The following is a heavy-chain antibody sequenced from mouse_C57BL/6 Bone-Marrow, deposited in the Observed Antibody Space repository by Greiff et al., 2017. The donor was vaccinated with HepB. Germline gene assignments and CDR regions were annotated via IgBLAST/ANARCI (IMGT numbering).Heavy chain of an antibody. CDR3: AREGY. V-gene: IGHV1-76*01. Sequence: VQLQQSGAELVRPGASVKLSCKASGYTFTDYYINWVKQRPGQGLEWIARIYPGSGNTYYNQKFKGKATLTAEKSSSTAYMQLSSLTSEDSAVYFCAREGYWGQGTTLTVSS. CDR1: GYTFTDYY. J-gene: IGHJ2*01. CDR2: IYPGSGNT.